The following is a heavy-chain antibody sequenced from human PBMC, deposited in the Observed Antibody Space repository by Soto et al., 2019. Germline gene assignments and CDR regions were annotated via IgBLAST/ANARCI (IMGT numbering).Heavy chain of an antibody. CDR3: ARQQYTNSPYDY. Sequence: SETLSLTCIVSGGSIGSTAYYWHWIRQPPGEGLEWIGNIYYTGTTDYNPSLRGRVTISVDRSKNQLSLKMTSVTAADTAMYFCARQQYTNSPYDYWGQGALVTSPQ. V-gene: IGHV4-39*01. CDR2: IYYTGTT. D-gene: IGHD1-1*01. CDR1: GGSIGSTAYY. J-gene: IGHJ4*01.